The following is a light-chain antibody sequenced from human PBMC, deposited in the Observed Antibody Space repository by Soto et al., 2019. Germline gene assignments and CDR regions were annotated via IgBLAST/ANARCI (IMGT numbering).Light chain of an antibody. CDR3: QQYGSSRWT. CDR2: AAS. Sequence: ESVLTQSPDTLSLFPGERATLSCRASQSVSSTYLAWYQQKPGQAPRPLISAASSRATGTPDRFSGSGSGTDFTLTISRLEPEDFAVYDCQQYGSSRWTFGQGTKVDIK. J-gene: IGKJ1*01. CDR1: QSVSSTY. V-gene: IGKV3-20*01.